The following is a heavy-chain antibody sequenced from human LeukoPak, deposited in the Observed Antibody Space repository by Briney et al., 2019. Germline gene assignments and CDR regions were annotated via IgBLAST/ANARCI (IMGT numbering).Heavy chain of an antibody. D-gene: IGHD6-19*01. CDR1: GFTFSSYA. V-gene: IGHV3-30*04. J-gene: IGHJ5*02. Sequence: GGSLRLSCAASGFTFSSYAMHWVRQAPGKGLEWVAVISYDGSNKYYADSVKGRFTISRDNSKNTLYLQMNSLRAEDTAVYYCARDRGIAVDGTVGWFDPWGQGTRVTVSS. CDR3: ARDRGIAVDGTVGWFDP. CDR2: ISYDGSNK.